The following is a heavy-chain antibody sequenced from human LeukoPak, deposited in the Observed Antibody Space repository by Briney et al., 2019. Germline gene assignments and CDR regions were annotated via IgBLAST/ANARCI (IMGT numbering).Heavy chain of an antibody. CDR2: INGDGSST. D-gene: IGHD3-22*01. V-gene: IGHV3-74*01. J-gene: IGHJ4*02. CDR3: ARGGVVASCDY. Sequence: PGGSLRLSCAASGFILSDYWMHWVRQAPGKGLVWVSHINGDGSSTGYADSVKGRFTISRDNAKSKLYLRLNSLRAEDTAMYYCARGGVVASCDYWGQGTLVTGSS. CDR1: GFILSDYW.